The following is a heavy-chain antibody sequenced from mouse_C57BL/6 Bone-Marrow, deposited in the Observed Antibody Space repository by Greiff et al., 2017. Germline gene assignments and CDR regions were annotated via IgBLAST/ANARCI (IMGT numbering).Heavy chain of an antibody. D-gene: IGHD2-3*01. CDR2: IYPRSGNT. CDR1: GYTFTSYG. CDR3: SGYYAWFAY. Sequence: QVHVKQSGAELARPGASVKLSCKASGYTFTSYGISWVKQRTGQGLEWIGEIYPRSGNTYYNEKFKGKATLTADKSSSTAYMELRSLTSEDSAVYFCSGYYAWFAYWGQGTLVTVSA. J-gene: IGHJ3*01. V-gene: IGHV1-81*01.